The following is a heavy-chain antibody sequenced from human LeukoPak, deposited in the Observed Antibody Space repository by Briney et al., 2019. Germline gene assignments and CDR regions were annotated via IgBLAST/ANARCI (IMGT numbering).Heavy chain of an antibody. J-gene: IGHJ4*02. V-gene: IGHV3-48*03. CDR2: ISSSASTI. D-gene: IGHD2-2*01. CDR3: AREGCSSTSCYDY. CDR1: GFTFSGYE. Sequence: GGSLRLSCAASGFTFSGYEMNWVRQAPGKGLEWVSYISSSASTIYYADSAKGRFTISRDNAKNSLYLQMNSLRAEDTAVYYCAREGCSSTSCYDYRGQGTLVTVSS.